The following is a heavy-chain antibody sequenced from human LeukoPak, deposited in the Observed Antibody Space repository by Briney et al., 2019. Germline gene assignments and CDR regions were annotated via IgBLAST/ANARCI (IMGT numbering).Heavy chain of an antibody. V-gene: IGHV3-23*01. J-gene: IGHJ4*02. Sequence: GGSLRLSCAASGFTFSSYGMSWVRQAPGKGLEWVSAISGSGGSTYYADSVKGRFTISRDNSKNTLYLQMNSLRAEDTAVYYCIASRYYYDSSGYYYFDYWGQGTLVTVSS. CDR2: ISGSGGST. D-gene: IGHD3-22*01. CDR1: GFTFSSYG. CDR3: IASRYYYDSSGYYYFDY.